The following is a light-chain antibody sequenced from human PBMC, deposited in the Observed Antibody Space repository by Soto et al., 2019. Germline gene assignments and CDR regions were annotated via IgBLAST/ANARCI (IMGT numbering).Light chain of an antibody. CDR2: GAS. Sequence: EIVMTQSPATLSVSPGERATLSCRASQSVSSNLAWYQQKPGQAPGLLIYGASTVATGIPARFSGSGSGTEFTLTISSLQSEDFAVYYCQQYNNWPPFGQGTRLEIK. V-gene: IGKV3-15*01. CDR1: QSVSSN. CDR3: QQYNNWPP. J-gene: IGKJ5*01.